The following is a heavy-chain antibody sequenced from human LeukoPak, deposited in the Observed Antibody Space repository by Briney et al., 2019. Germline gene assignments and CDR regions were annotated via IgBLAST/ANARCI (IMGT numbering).Heavy chain of an antibody. CDR2: IRYDGSNK. D-gene: IGHD3-10*01. Sequence: GGSLRLSCAASGFTFSNYGIHWVRQAPGRGLEWVAFIRYDGSNKYYADSVKGRFTISRDNSKNTLYLQMNSLRAEDTAVYYCATSDYYGSGRGGFSPSDYWGQGTLVTVSS. V-gene: IGHV3-30*02. CDR1: GFTFSNYG. J-gene: IGHJ4*02. CDR3: ATSDYYGSGRGGFSPSDY.